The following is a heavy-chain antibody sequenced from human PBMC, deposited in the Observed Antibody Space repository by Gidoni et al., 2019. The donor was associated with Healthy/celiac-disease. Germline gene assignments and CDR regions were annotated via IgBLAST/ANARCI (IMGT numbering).Heavy chain of an antibody. D-gene: IGHD2-15*01. CDR1: GCSISSSSYY. CDR2: IYYSGST. V-gene: IGHV4-39*07. J-gene: IGHJ5*02. CDR3: AREDPSGGSWQGSWFDP. Sequence: QLQLQESGPGLVKPSETLSLTCTVSGCSISSSSYYWGWNRQHPGKGLEWIGSIYYSGSTYSNPSLKSRVTISVDTSKNQFSLKLSSVTAADTAVYYCAREDPSGGSWQGSWFDPWGQGTLVTVSS.